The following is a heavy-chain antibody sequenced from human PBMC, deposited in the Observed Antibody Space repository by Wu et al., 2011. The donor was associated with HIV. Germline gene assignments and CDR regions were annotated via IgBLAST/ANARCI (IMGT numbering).Heavy chain of an antibody. CDR1: GVTFRDSS. CDR3: ARGIPYYYESSGYSSTPYYFDY. V-gene: IGHV1-69*05. Sequence: QVQLVQSGAEVKKLGSSVKVSCKASGVTFRDSSLNWVRQAPGQGLEWMGKIIPMSVTANYAQKFQGRVTITTDESTSTAYMELSSLRSEDTAVYYCARGIPYYYESSGYSSTPYYFDYWGQGTLVTVSS. CDR2: IIPMSVTA. J-gene: IGHJ4*02. D-gene: IGHD3-22*01.